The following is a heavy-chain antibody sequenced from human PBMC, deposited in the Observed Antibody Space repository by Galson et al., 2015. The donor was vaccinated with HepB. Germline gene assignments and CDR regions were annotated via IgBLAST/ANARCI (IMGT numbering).Heavy chain of an antibody. J-gene: IGHJ4*02. Sequence: SVKVSCKASGGTFSGYAISWVRQAPGQGLEWMGGIIPILGIANYAQKFQGRVTITADKSTSTAYMELSSLRSEDTAVYYCARGDREWEPTDYWGQGTLVTVSS. CDR3: ARGDREWEPTDY. CDR1: GGTFSGYA. D-gene: IGHD1-26*01. V-gene: IGHV1-69*10. CDR2: IIPILGIA.